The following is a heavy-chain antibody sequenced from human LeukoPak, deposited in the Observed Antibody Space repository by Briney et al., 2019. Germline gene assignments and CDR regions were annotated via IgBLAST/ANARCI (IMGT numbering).Heavy chain of an antibody. D-gene: IGHD6-13*01. Sequence: GASVKVSCKASDYTFTSYGISWVRQAPGQGLEWMGWINPYSDNTNYAQNLQGRVTMTTDTSTSTAYMELRSLTSDDTAMYYCARRGPFSIAAARVYYLVYWGQGTMVTVSS. V-gene: IGHV1-18*01. CDR2: INPYSDNT. J-gene: IGHJ4*02. CDR1: DYTFTSYG. CDR3: ARRGPFSIAAARVYYLVY.